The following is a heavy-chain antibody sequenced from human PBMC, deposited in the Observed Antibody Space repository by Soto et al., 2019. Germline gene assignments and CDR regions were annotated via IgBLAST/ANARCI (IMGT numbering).Heavy chain of an antibody. CDR1: GFSLSNARMG. D-gene: IGHD3-3*01. Sequence: ESGPTLVNPTETLTLTCTVSGFSLSNARMGVSWIRQPPGKALEWLAHIFSNDEKSYSTSLKSRLTISKDTSKSQVVLTMTNMDPVDTATYYCARIEYDLWQGGMDVWGQGTTVTVSS. J-gene: IGHJ6*02. V-gene: IGHV2-26*01. CDR3: ARIEYDLWQGGMDV. CDR2: IFSNDEK.